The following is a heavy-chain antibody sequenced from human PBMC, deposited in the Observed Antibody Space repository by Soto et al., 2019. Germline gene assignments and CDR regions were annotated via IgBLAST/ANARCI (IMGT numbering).Heavy chain of an antibody. CDR2: IHSDGSTT. CDR3: ARQYGMDV. CDR1: GFTFNYYW. V-gene: IGHV3-74*01. J-gene: IGHJ6*02. Sequence: GGSLRLSCAASGFTFNYYWMHWVRQAPGQGLVWVSHIHSDGSTTTYADSVKGRFTISRDNAKNTLYLQMNSLRVEDTALYYCARQYGMDVWGQGTTVTVSS.